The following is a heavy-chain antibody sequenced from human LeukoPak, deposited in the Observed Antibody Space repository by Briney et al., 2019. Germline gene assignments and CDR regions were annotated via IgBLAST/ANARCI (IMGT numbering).Heavy chain of an antibody. J-gene: IGHJ6*03. Sequence: PSETLSLTCTVSGGSINSNYWSWIRQPPEKGLEWIGYISYSGSTNYNPSLKSRVTISLDTSKSQFSMKLSSVTAADTAVYYCARGAAFYGRYYYYYMDVWGKGTTVTVSS. CDR3: ARGAAFYGRYYYYYMDV. CDR2: ISYSGST. CDR1: GGSINSNY. V-gene: IGHV4-59*01. D-gene: IGHD4-17*01.